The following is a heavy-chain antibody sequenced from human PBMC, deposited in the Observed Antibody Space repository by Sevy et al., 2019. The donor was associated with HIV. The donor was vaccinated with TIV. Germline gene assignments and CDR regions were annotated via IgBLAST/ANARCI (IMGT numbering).Heavy chain of an antibody. CDR1: GFTFSSYA. CDR3: ASPGYSSGWLIDY. Sequence: GGSLRLSCAASGFTFSSYAMHWVRQAPGKGLEWVAVISYDGSNKNYADSVKGRFTISRDNSKNTLYLQMNSLRAGDTAVYYCASPGYSSGWLIDYWGQGTLVTVSS. J-gene: IGHJ4*02. D-gene: IGHD6-19*01. CDR2: ISYDGSNK. V-gene: IGHV3-30-3*01.